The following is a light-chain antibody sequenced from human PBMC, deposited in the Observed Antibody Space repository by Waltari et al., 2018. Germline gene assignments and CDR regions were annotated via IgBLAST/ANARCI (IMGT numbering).Light chain of an antibody. CDR2: MAS. CDR1: QSISNW. Sequence: DIQMTQSPSTLSASIGDRVTITCRASQSISNWLAWYQQIPGKAPKLLIYMASILETGVPSRFRGSGSGTEFTLTISSLQPGDFATYYCQQYNTYPFTFGLGTKLESK. V-gene: IGKV1-5*03. CDR3: QQYNTYPFT. J-gene: IGKJ2*01.